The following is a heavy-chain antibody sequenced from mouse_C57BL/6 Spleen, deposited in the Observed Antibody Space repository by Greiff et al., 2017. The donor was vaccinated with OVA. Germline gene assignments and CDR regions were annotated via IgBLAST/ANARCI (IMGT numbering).Heavy chain of an antibody. Sequence: QVHVKQPGAELVRPGSSVKLSCKASGYTFTSYWMHWVQQRPIQGLEWIGNIDPSDSETHYNQKFKDKSTLTVDKSSSTAYMQLSSLTSEDSAVYDCARSHDGSSSGYFDVWGTGTTVTVSS. CDR1: GYTFTSYW. J-gene: IGHJ1*03. CDR3: ARSHDGSSSGYFDV. CDR2: IDPSDSET. V-gene: IGHV1-52*01. D-gene: IGHD1-1*01.